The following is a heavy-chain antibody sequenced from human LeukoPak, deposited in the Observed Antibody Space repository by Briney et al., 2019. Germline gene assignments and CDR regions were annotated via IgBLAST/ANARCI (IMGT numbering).Heavy chain of an antibody. CDR3: AKGVKMRYYDFWSGYFDY. Sequence: PGGSLRLSCAASGFTFSSYGMHWVRQAPGKGLEWVAVISYDGSNKYYADSVKGRFTISRDNSKNTLYLQMSSLRAEDTAVYYCAKGVKMRYYDFWSGYFDYWGQGTLVTVSS. J-gene: IGHJ4*02. CDR1: GFTFSSYG. CDR2: ISYDGSNK. V-gene: IGHV3-30*18. D-gene: IGHD3-3*01.